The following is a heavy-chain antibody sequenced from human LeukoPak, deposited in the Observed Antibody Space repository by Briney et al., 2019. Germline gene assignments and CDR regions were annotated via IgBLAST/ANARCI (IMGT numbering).Heavy chain of an antibody. CDR3: ARMRTTVVTFFDY. CDR1: GYTFTGYY. D-gene: IGHD4-23*01. CDR2: INPNSGGT. Sequence: ASVKVSCKASGYTFTGYYMHWVRQAPGQGLEWMGWINPNSGGTNYAQKFQGRVTMTRDTSISTAYMELSRLRSDDTAVYYCARMRTTVVTFFDYWGQGTLVTVSS. J-gene: IGHJ4*02. V-gene: IGHV1-2*02.